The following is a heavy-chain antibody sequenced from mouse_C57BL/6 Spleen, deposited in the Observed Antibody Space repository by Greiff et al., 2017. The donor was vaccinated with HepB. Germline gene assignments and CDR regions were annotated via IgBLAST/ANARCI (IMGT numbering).Heavy chain of an antibody. V-gene: IGHV10-1*01. CDR2: IRSKSNNYAT. CDR1: GFSFNTYA. CDR3: VRQHDYDGLDY. J-gene: IGHJ2*01. D-gene: IGHD2-4*01. Sequence: EVQLVESGGGLVQPKGSLKLSCAASGFSFNTYAMNWVRQAPGKGLEWVARIRSKSNNYATYYADSVKDRFTISRDDSESMLYLQMNNLKTEDTAMYYCVRQHDYDGLDYWGQGTTLTVSS.